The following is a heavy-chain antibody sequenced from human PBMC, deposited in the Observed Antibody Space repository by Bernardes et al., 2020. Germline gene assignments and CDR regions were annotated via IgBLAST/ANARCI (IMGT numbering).Heavy chain of an antibody. CDR1: GFTFSSYA. D-gene: IGHD3-10*01. Sequence: GSLRLSCPASGFTFSSYAMSWVRQAPGKGLEWVSGISLSSGGGGTFYADSVKGRFTISGDNSKNTLYLQMNSLKAEDTAVYYCAKDRGYGGGFDYWGQGTLVTVSS. CDR3: AKDRGYGGGFDY. J-gene: IGHJ4*02. CDR2: ISLSSGGGGT. V-gene: IGHV3-23*01.